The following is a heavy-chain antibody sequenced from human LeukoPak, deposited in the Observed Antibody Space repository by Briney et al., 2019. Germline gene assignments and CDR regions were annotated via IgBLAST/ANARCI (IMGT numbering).Heavy chain of an antibody. CDR2: IYYSGST. V-gene: IGHV4-59*08. J-gene: IGHJ4*02. CDR1: GGSISSYY. Sequence: ETLSLTCTVSGGSISSYYWSWIRQPPGKGLQWIGYIYYSGSTNYDPSLKSRVTISVDTSKNQFSLKLSSVTAADTAVYYCAGHHPRNTVDFWGQGTLVTVSS. D-gene: IGHD2/OR15-2a*01. CDR3: AGHHPRNTVDF.